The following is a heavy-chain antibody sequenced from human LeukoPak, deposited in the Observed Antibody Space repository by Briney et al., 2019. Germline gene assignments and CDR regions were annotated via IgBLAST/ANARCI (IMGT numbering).Heavy chain of an antibody. Sequence: PGGSLRLSCAVSGFIFSSYSMSWARHAPGKGVEWVSSISSSSSYIYNADSVKGQFTNSRDNAKNSLFLQMNSLRAEDTAVYYCARGNTIIGMVHFDHWGQGTLVTVSS. J-gene: IGHJ4*02. D-gene: IGHD3-10*01. V-gene: IGHV3-21*01. CDR1: GFIFSSYS. CDR3: ARGNTIIGMVHFDH. CDR2: ISSSSSYI.